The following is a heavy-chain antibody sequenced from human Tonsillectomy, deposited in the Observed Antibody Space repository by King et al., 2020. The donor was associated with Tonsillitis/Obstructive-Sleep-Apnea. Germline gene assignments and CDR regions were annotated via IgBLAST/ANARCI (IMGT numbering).Heavy chain of an antibody. CDR1: GYTFTGYY. D-gene: IGHD1-1*01. CDR3: ASNLGSPSNFEY. J-gene: IGHJ4*02. CDR2: INPNTGGT. V-gene: IGHV1-2*02. Sequence: QLVQSGAEVKKPGASVKVSCRASGYTFTGYYIHWVRQAPGQGLEWMGWINPNTGGTNYAQKFQGRVTLTRDTSISTAYMELSRLRSDDTAFYYCASNLGSPSNFEYWGQGTLVTVSS.